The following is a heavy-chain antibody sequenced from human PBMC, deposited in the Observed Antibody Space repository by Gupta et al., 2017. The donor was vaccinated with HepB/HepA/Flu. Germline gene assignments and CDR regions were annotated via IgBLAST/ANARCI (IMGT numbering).Heavy chain of an antibody. CDR3: ARVREYCSSTSCYNDAFDI. CDR1: GGSFSGYY. D-gene: IGHD2-2*02. Sequence: QVQLQQWGAGLLKPSETLSLTCAVYGGSFSGYYWSWIRQPTGKGLEWIGEINHSGSTNYNPSLKSRVTISVDTSKNQCSLKLSSVTAADTAVYYCARVREYCSSTSCYNDAFDIWGQGTMVTVSS. V-gene: IGHV4-34*01. J-gene: IGHJ3*02. CDR2: INHSGST.